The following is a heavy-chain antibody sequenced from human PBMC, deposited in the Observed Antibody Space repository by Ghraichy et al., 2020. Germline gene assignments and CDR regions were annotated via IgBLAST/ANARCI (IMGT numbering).Heavy chain of an antibody. Sequence: LETLSLTCSVSGGSISSYYWNWIRQPPGKGLEWIGYIYYSGSTNYNPSLKSRVTISVDTSKNQFSLKLTSVTAADTAVYYCAREYSSPREVFGMDVWGQGTTVTVSS. V-gene: IGHV4-59*01. CDR3: AREYSSPREVFGMDV. CDR2: IYYSGST. D-gene: IGHD6-19*01. J-gene: IGHJ6*02. CDR1: GGSISSYY.